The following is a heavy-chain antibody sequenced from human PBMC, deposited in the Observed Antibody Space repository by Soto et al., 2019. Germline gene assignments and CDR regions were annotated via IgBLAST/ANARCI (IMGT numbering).Heavy chain of an antibody. CDR3: ARSNIAPRFGYNYGMDV. V-gene: IGHV5-51*01. CDR2: IYPGDSDT. CDR1: GYSFTSYW. Sequence: GESLKISCKGSGYSFTSYWIGWVRQMPGKGLEWMGIIYPGDSDTRYSPSFQGQVTISADKSISTAYLQWSSLKASDTAMYYCARSNIAPRFGYNYGMDVWGQGTTVTVSS. J-gene: IGHJ6*02. D-gene: IGHD6-13*01.